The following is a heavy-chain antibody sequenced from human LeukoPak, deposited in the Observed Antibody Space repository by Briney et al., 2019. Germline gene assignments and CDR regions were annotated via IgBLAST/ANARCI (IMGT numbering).Heavy chain of an antibody. CDR3: AAGETGSTLGGY. D-gene: IGHD1-1*01. CDR2: IYDSGST. V-gene: IGHV4-59*01. Sequence: SETLSLTCTVSGGPLSAYYWTWIRQPPGKGLEWIGYIYDSGSTNYNPSLKSRVTISVDTSKNQFSLKLTSVTAADTAVYYCAAGETGSTLGGYWGQGTLVTVSS. CDR1: GGPLSAYY. J-gene: IGHJ4*02.